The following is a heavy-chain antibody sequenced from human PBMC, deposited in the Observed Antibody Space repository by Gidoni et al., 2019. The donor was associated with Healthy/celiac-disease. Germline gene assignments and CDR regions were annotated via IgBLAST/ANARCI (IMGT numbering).Heavy chain of an antibody. J-gene: IGHJ6*02. V-gene: IGHV1-2*06. Sequence: QVQLVQSGAEVKKPGASVTVSCKASGYTFTGYYMHWVRQAPGQGLEWMGRINPNSGGTNYAQKFQGRVTMTRDTSISTAYMELSRLRSDDTAVYYCARDVGMIVVVYYYYGMDVWGQGTTVTVSS. CDR1: GYTFTGYY. CDR3: ARDVGMIVVVYYYYGMDV. CDR2: INPNSGGT. D-gene: IGHD3-22*01.